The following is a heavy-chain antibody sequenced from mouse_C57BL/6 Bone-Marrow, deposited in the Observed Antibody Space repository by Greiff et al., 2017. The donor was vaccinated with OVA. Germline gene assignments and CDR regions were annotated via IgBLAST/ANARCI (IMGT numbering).Heavy chain of an antibody. CDR1: GYTFTSYG. D-gene: IGHD1-1*01. V-gene: IGHV1-58*01. CDR3: ARSYYYGSSHLSYWYFDV. CDR2: IYIGNGYT. Sequence: EVHLVESGAELVRPGSSVKMSCKTSGYTFTSYGINWVKQRPGQGLEWIGYIYIGNGYTEYNEKFKGKATLTSDTSSSTAYMQLSSLTSEDSAIYFCARSYYYGSSHLSYWYFDVWGTGTTVTVSS. J-gene: IGHJ1*03.